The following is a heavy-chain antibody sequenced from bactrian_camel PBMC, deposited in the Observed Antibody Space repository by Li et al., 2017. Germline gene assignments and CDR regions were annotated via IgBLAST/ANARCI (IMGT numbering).Heavy chain of an antibody. D-gene: IGHD3*01. Sequence: HVQLVESGGGAVQSGGSLRLSCVASGYRGRCMAWFRQAPGKERERVAVIYNREQRTDYADSAKGRFSIFLDNSQNTLYLQMNSLKPEDTGMYYCAADPHSAVWNGAMWSFQGPSTWGRGTQVTVS. CDR2: IYNREQRT. V-gene: IGHV3S68*01. CDR1: GYRGRC. CDR3: AADPHSAVWNGAMWSFQGPST. J-gene: IGHJ4*01.